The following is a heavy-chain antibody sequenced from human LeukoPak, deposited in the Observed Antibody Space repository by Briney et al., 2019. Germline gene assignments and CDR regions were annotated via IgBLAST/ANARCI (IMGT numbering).Heavy chain of an antibody. V-gene: IGHV3-9*01. CDR1: GFTFDDYA. CDR2: ISWNSGSI. Sequence: PGGSLRLSCAASGFTFDDYAMHWVRQAPGKGLEWVSGISWNSGSIGYADSVKGRFTISRDNSKNTLYLQMNSLRAEDTAVYYCARAGARGYYYYYMDVWGKGTTVTVSS. CDR3: ARAGARGYYYYYMDV. J-gene: IGHJ6*03. D-gene: IGHD3-10*01.